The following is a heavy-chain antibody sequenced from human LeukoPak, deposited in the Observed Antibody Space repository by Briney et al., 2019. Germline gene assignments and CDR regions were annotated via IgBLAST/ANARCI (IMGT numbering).Heavy chain of an antibody. J-gene: IGHJ6*02. CDR1: GGSMSRYY. CDR2: MYYSGST. Sequence: SETLSLNCTVSGGSMSRYYWSWIRQPPGKGLEWIGYMYYSGSTDYNPSLRSRVTMSADTSKNQFSLKLGPVTAADTAVYYCARGPSPKQDQNYHGMDVWGRGTTVTVSS. CDR3: ARGPSPKQDQNYHGMDV. V-gene: IGHV4-59*01.